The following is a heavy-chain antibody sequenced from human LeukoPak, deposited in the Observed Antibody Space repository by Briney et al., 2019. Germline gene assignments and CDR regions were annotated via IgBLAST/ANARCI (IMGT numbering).Heavy chain of an antibody. V-gene: IGHV3-23*01. D-gene: IGHD1-26*01. Sequence: GGSLRLSCAASGFTFTGYSMNWVRQAPGKGLEWVSTISGGGGSTYYADSVKGRFTISRDNSRNTLYLQVNSLRAEDTAVYYCAKGGKWDVTPFDYWGQGTLVTVSS. J-gene: IGHJ4*02. CDR3: AKGGKWDVTPFDY. CDR2: ISGGGGST. CDR1: GFTFTGYS.